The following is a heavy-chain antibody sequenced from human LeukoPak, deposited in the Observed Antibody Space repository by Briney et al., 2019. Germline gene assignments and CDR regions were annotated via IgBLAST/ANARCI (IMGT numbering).Heavy chain of an antibody. CDR1: GFTFSSYG. J-gene: IGHJ4*02. CDR3: AKDADYDILTAPPDY. Sequence: SGGSLRLSCAASGFTFSSYGMHWVRQAPGKGLEWVAVISYDGSNKYYAGSVKGRFTISRDNSKNTLYLQMNSLRAEDTAVYYCAKDADYDILTAPPDYWGQGTLVTVSS. V-gene: IGHV3-30*18. CDR2: ISYDGSNK. D-gene: IGHD3-9*01.